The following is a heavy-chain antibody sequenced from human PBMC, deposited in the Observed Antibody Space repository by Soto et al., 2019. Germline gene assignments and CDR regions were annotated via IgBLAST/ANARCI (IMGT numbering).Heavy chain of an antibody. CDR3: AKDAPLAAAGTWWFDP. J-gene: IGHJ5*02. D-gene: IGHD6-13*01. Sequence: EVQLLESGGGLVQPGGSLRLSCAASGFTFSSYAMSWVRPAPGQGLEWVSAISGSGGSTYYADSVKGRFTISRDNSKNTLYLQMNSLRAEDTAVYYCAKDAPLAAAGTWWFDPWGQGTLVTVSS. CDR2: ISGSGGST. CDR1: GFTFSSYA. V-gene: IGHV3-23*01.